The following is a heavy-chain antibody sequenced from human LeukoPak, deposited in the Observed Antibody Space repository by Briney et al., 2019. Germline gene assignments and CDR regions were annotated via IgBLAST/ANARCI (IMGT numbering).Heavy chain of an antibody. J-gene: IGHJ4*02. CDR3: ARVLKSGDSSGYYYVAFDY. D-gene: IGHD3-22*01. Sequence: SETLSLTCAVYGGSFSGYYWSWIRQPPGKGLEWIGEINHSGSTNYNPSLKSRVTISVDTSKNQFSLKLSSVTAADTAVYYCARVLKSGDSSGYYYVAFDYWGQGTLVTVSS. CDR2: INHSGST. V-gene: IGHV4-34*01. CDR1: GGSFSGYY.